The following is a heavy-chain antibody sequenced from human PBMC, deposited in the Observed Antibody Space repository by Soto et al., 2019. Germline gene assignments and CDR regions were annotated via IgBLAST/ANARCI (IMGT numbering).Heavy chain of an antibody. CDR2: ISSSSYI. D-gene: IGHD2-15*01. Sequence: GGSLRLSCAASGFTFSSYSMNWVRQAPGKGLEWVSSISSSSYIYYADPVKGRFTISRDNAKNSLYLQMNSLRAEDTAVYYCARGGYCSGGSCFYYYYYMDVWGKGTTVTVSS. CDR1: GFTFSSYS. V-gene: IGHV3-21*01. J-gene: IGHJ6*03. CDR3: ARGGYCSGGSCFYYYYYMDV.